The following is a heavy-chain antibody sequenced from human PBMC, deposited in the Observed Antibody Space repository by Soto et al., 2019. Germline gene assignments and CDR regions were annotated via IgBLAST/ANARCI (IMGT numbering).Heavy chain of an antibody. J-gene: IGHJ6*02. CDR1: GFTFSDSG. V-gene: IGHV3-73*01. Sequence: EVQVEESGGGLVQPGGSLKLSCAASGFTFSDSGMAWVRQASGKGPEWLGRIRSKAKNYATAYAASVKGRFTISRDDSKNTVYLQMNSLKTEDTAIYYCTAWIIGSNLAVWGQGTTVTVSS. CDR3: TAWIIGSNLAV. CDR2: IRSKAKNYAT. D-gene: IGHD1-20*01.